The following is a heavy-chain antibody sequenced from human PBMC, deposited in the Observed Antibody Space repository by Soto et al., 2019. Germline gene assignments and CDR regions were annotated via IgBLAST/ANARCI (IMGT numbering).Heavy chain of an antibody. CDR3: APFSGYLDY. Sequence: GGSLRLSCAASGFTFSSYWMSWVRQAPGKGLEWVANIKQDGSEKYYVDSVKGRFTISRDNAKNSLYLQMNSLRAEDTVGYSGAPFSGYLDYWGKGTRVTVSS. D-gene: IGHD2-15*01. CDR2: IKQDGSEK. CDR1: GFTFSSYW. J-gene: IGHJ4*02. V-gene: IGHV3-7*01.